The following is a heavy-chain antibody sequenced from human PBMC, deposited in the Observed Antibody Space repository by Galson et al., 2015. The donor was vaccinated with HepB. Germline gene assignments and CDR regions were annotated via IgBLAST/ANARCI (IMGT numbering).Heavy chain of an antibody. Sequence: SLRLSCAASGFSFSDHYMSWIRQAPGRGLEWISHISSASRYTKYADSVKGRLTISRDNANSELYLRMKSLRAEDTAVYYCARVAKYKYGPDTYFAPLGQEFLDAVSS. V-gene: IGHV3-11*06. J-gene: IGHJ5*02. D-gene: IGHD5-18*01. CDR3: ARVAKYKYGPDTYFAP. CDR1: GFSFSDHY. CDR2: ISSASRYT.